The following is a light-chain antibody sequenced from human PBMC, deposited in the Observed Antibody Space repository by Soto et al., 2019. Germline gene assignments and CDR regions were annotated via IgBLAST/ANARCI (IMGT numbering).Light chain of an antibody. CDR1: QSTRNN. CDR3: QQGDSAPFT. Sequence: DIQMTQSPSSLSASVGDRVTITCRASQSTRNNLNWYQQKPGKAPNLLIYAASSLPSGVPSRFSGSGSGTVFTLTIRSLKPEVFAPYYCQQGDSAPFTFGQGTNWEI. CDR2: AAS. V-gene: IGKV1-39*01. J-gene: IGKJ2*01.